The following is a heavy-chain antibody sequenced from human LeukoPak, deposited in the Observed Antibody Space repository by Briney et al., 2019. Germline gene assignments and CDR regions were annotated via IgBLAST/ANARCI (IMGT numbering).Heavy chain of an antibody. CDR1: GGTFSSYA. J-gene: IGHJ6*02. CDR3: ARVGDYYYYYGMDV. V-gene: IGHV1-69*04. Sequence: GASVKVSCKASGGTFSSYAISWVRQAPGQGLEWVGRIIPILGIANYAQKFQGRVTITADKSTSTAYMELSSLRSEDTAVYYCARVGDYYYYYGMDVWGQGTTVTVSS. CDR2: IIPILGIA.